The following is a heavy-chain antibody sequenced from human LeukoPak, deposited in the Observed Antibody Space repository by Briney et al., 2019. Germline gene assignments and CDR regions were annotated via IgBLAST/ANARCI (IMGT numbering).Heavy chain of an antibody. CDR2: AFYSGST. Sequence: SETLSLTCTVSGGSISGYSWSWIRQPPGKGLEWIGSAFYSGSTYQNPSLKSRLTISVDTSKNQFSLKLSSVTAADTAVYYCARTTVEVDAFDIWGQGTMVTVSS. J-gene: IGHJ3*02. CDR3: ARTTVEVDAFDI. D-gene: IGHD4-23*01. CDR1: GGSISGYS. V-gene: IGHV4-39*01.